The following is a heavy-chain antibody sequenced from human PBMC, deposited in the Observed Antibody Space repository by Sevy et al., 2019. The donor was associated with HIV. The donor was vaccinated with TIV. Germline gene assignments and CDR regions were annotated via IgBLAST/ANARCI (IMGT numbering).Heavy chain of an antibody. V-gene: IGHV3-53*01. CDR2: IYSDGRT. CDR3: TREDTVLGEDNYYGMDV. J-gene: IGHJ6*02. D-gene: IGHD3-16*01. Sequence: GGSLRLSCVVSGFSVSSSYMSWVRQAPGKGLEWVSNIYSDGRTYYADSVRGRFTISRDTSKNTVYLEMKSLRAEDTAVYYCTREDTVLGEDNYYGMDVWGHGTTVT. CDR1: GFSVSSSY.